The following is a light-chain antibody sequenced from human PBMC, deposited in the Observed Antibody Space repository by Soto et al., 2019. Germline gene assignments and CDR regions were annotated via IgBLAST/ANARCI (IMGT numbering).Light chain of an antibody. CDR3: QQSSSTPQT. J-gene: IGKJ4*01. V-gene: IGKV1-39*01. CDR1: QSISSY. CDR2: VAS. Sequence: DIQMTQSPSSLSASVGDRVTITCRASQSISSYLSWYQQKPGKAPKLLINVASTLQSGVPSRFSGSGSGTEFTLAISSLQPEDFATYDCQQSSSTPQTFGGGTRVEIK.